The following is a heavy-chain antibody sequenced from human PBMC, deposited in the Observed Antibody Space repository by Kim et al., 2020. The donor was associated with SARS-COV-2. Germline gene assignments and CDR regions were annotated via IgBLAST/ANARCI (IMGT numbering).Heavy chain of an antibody. J-gene: IGHJ4*02. CDR1: GFTFSSYA. Sequence: GGSLRLSCAASGFTFSSYAMHWVRQAPGKGLEWVAVISYDGSNKYYADSVKGRFTISRDNSKNTLYLQMNSLRAEDTAVYYCARESFYGSGWYYFDYWGQGTLVTVSS. CDR3: ARESFYGSGWYYFDY. D-gene: IGHD6-19*01. CDR2: ISYDGSNK. V-gene: IGHV3-30*04.